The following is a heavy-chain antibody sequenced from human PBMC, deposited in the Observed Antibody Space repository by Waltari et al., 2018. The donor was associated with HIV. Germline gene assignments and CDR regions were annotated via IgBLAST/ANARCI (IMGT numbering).Heavy chain of an antibody. CDR2: INPDGTDT. CDR1: GFTFTTSW. J-gene: IGHJ6*02. Sequence: EVQLVESGGGLVQPGGSLRLSCVASGFTFTTSWVHWVRQAPGKGLVGVSRINPDGTDTRYADSVKGRFTSSRDNAKNTVYLQVNSLRGEDTSVYYCARGKDCGGGTCDGYHYYGMDVWGQGTTVTVSS. V-gene: IGHV3-74*01. D-gene: IGHD2-15*01. CDR3: ARGKDCGGGTCDGYHYYGMDV.